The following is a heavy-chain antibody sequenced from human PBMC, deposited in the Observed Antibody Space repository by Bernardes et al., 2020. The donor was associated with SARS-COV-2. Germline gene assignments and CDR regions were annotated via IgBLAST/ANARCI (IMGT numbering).Heavy chain of an antibody. J-gene: IGHJ6*03. D-gene: IGHD3-9*01. CDR1: GFTVSSHY. V-gene: IGHV3-53*04. CDR2: IYSGGST. CDR3: ARLVTHMGYFYYYYIDV. Sequence: GGSLRLSCAASGFTVSSHYMSWVRQAPGKGLEWVSVIYSGGSTYYADSVKGRFTISRHNSKNTLYLQMNRLRAEDTAIYYCARLVTHMGYFYYYYIDVWGKGTTVTVSS.